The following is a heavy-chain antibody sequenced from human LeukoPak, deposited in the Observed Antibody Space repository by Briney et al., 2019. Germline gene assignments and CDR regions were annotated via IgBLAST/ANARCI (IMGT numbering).Heavy chain of an antibody. Sequence: PGGSLRLSCAASGLTLTSYAMSWVRQAPGKGLEWVSAISGSGDTTYYADSVKGRFTISRDTSKNTLYLQMNSLRAEDTAIYFCAKERRGGSPNNWFDPWGQGTLVTVSS. CDR2: ISGSGDTT. CDR3: AKERRGGSPNNWFDP. CDR1: GLTLTSYA. V-gene: IGHV3-23*01. D-gene: IGHD2-15*01. J-gene: IGHJ5*02.